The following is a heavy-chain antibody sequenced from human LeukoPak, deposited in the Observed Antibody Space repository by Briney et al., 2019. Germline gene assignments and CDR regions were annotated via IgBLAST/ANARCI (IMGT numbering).Heavy chain of an antibody. CDR2: ISHSGST. D-gene: IGHD6-13*01. V-gene: IGHV4-34*01. CDR3: ARGRRSSSWYSGNWFDP. Sequence: SETLSLTCAVYGGSFSGYYWSWIRQPPGKGLEWIGEISHSGSTNYNPSLKSRVTISVDTSKNQFSLKLSSVTAADTAVYYCARGRRSSSWYSGNWFDPWGQGTLVTVSS. J-gene: IGHJ5*02. CDR1: GGSFSGYY.